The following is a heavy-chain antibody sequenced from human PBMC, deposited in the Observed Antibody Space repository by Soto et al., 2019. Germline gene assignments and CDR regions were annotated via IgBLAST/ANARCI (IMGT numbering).Heavy chain of an antibody. Sequence: QVQMVQSGAEVKKPGSSLKVSCKASGGTFSGYGISWVRQAPGQGLEWMGRIIPIFGTTNYAPNFRDRVTISADEARSTVYMDLSSLRTDDTAVYYCARGRAKAHFDYGRDVWGQGTAVTVAS. V-gene: IGHV1-69*01. CDR3: ARGRAKAHFDYGRDV. CDR1: GGTFSGYG. CDR2: IIPIFGTT. J-gene: IGHJ6*02.